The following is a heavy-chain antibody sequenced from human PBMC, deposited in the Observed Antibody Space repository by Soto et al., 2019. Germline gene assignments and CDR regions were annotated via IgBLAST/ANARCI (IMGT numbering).Heavy chain of an antibody. V-gene: IGHV4-4*02. J-gene: IGHJ3*02. Sequence: QVQLQESGPGLVKPSGTLSLTCAVSGGPIRSSNWWRWVRQPPGKGLEWIGEIYHSGSTNYNPSLKSRVTISVDKSKNQFFLKLSSVTAADTAVYYCARSGIAVAQRGAFDIWGQGTMVTVSS. D-gene: IGHD6-19*01. CDR2: IYHSGST. CDR1: GGPIRSSNW. CDR3: ARSGIAVAQRGAFDI.